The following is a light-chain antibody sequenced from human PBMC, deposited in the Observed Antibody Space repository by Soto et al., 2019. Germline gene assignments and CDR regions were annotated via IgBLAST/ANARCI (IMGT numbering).Light chain of an antibody. CDR1: QSLVHSDGNTY. V-gene: IGKV2-24*01. J-gene: IGKJ2*01. CDR2: MIS. Sequence: DIVLTQTPLSSPVTLGQPASISCRSSQSLVHSDGNTYLTWLQQRPGQPPRLLIYMISNLFSGVADRFSGSGAGTDFTLRISLVEADAVGDYYCMQDTQAYTCGHGTKLEIK. CDR3: MQDTQAYT.